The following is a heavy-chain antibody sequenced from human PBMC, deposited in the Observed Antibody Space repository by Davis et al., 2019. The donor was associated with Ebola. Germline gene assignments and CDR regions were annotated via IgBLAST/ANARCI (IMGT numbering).Heavy chain of an antibody. V-gene: IGHV5-51*01. CDR1: GYSFTAYW. CDR2: IYPGDSET. Sequence: GESLKISCRGSGYSFTAYWIAWVRQMPGKGLEWMGSIYPGDSETRYSPSFQGQVTISADESISTAYLQWSSLKASDTAMYYCTRLQYCSRTNCPHDYWGQGTLVTVSS. J-gene: IGHJ4*02. CDR3: TRLQYCSRTNCPHDY. D-gene: IGHD2-2*01.